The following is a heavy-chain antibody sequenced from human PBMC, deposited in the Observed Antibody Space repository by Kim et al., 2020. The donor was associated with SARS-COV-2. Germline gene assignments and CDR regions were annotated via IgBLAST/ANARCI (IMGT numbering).Heavy chain of an antibody. CDR2: IYHRGSS. D-gene: IGHD6-19*01. CDR3: ATPSRGHAFDI. Sequence: SQTLSLTGAVSGGSISSDIWWSWVRLPPGKGLEWIGEIYHRGSSNYNPSLKSRVSLSLDKSKNQFSLKLSSVTATDTAIYYCATPSRGHAFDIWGQGTMVTVSS. J-gene: IGHJ3*02. CDR1: GGSISSDIW. V-gene: IGHV4-4*02.